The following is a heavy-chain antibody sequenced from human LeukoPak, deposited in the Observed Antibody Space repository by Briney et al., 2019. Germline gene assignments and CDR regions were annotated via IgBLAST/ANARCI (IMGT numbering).Heavy chain of an antibody. V-gene: IGHV3-23*01. CDR3: AKDQVGWTSSRFDP. CDR2: INSNGNT. Sequence: GGSLRLSCAASGFIIRGYAMSWVRQAPGKGLEWVSGINSNGNTYNADSVKGRFTISRDNSKNTLYLQMNSLRVEDTAVYYCAKDQVGWTSSRFDPWGQGTVVTVPS. D-gene: IGHD6-6*01. J-gene: IGHJ5*02. CDR1: GFIIRGYA.